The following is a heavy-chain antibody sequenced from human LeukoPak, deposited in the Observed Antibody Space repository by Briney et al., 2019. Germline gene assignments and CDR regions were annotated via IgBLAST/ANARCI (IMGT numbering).Heavy chain of an antibody. V-gene: IGHV3-7*03. D-gene: IGHD1-14*01. Sequence: PGGSLRLSCAASTFTFSNYWMSWVRQAPGKGLEWVANMKQDGSEKYYVDSVKGRFTISRDNAKTSLYLQMNSLRAEDTAVYYCARDVLAAGATGTFDIWGQGTMVTVSS. CDR1: TFTFSNYW. CDR3: ARDVLAAGATGTFDI. CDR2: MKQDGSEK. J-gene: IGHJ3*02.